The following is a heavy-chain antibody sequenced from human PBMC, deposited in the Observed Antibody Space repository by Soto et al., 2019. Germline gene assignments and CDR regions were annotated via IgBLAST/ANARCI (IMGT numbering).Heavy chain of an antibody. J-gene: IGHJ4*02. Sequence: QVQLVQSGAEVKKPGASVKVSCKASGYTFTSYDIKWVRQATGHGLEWMGWMNPSTGSTGFAQKFQGRVTMISNTSISTAYLELSSLTSEDTAVYYCARGRLVAGTVDYWGQGNRVTVYS. V-gene: IGHV1-8*01. D-gene: IGHD1-7*01. CDR2: MNPSTGST. CDR1: GYTFTSYD. CDR3: ARGRLVAGTVDY.